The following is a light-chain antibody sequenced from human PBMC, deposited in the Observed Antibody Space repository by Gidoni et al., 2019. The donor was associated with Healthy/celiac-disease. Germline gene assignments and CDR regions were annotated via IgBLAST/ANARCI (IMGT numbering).Light chain of an antibody. Sequence: QSALTQPPYASGSPGQSVTISCTGTSSHVGGDSYVSCYQQQPGKAPKLMLYDVSKRPSGVPDRFSGSKSGNTASLTVSGLQAEDEADYYCSSDAGSNNLVFGGGTKLTVL. CDR1: SSHVGGDSY. J-gene: IGLJ2*01. CDR3: SSDAGSNNLV. V-gene: IGLV2-8*01. CDR2: DVS.